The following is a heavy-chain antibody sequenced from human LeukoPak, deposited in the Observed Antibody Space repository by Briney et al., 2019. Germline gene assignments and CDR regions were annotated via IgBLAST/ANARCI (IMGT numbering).Heavy chain of an antibody. J-gene: IGHJ3*02. V-gene: IGHV1-46*01. CDR1: GYTFTSYY. D-gene: IGHD4-17*01. Sequence: ASVKVSCKASGYTFTSYYMHWVRQAPGQGLEWMGIINPSGGSTSYAQKFQGRVTMTRDTSTSPVYMELSSLRSEDTAVYYCARAVRGDYGLGAFDIWGQGTMVTVSS. CDR2: INPSGGST. CDR3: ARAVRGDYGLGAFDI.